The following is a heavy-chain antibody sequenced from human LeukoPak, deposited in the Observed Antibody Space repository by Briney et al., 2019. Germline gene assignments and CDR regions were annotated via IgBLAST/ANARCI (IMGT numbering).Heavy chain of an antibody. CDR1: GYTFTSYY. Sequence: ASVKVSCKASGYTFTSYYMHWVRQAPGQGLEWMGIINPSGGSTSYAQKFQGRVTMTRDTSISTAYMELSRLRSDDTAVYYCARVQVAGIRAFDIWGQGTMVTVSS. CDR2: INPSGGST. CDR3: ARVQVAGIRAFDI. D-gene: IGHD1-1*01. J-gene: IGHJ3*02. V-gene: IGHV1-46*01.